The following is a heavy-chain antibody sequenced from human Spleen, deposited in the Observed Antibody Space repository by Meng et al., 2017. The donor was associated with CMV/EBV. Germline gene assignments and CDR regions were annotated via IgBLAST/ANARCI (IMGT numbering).Heavy chain of an antibody. D-gene: IGHD2-2*01. CDR1: GGTFSSYA. CDR3: ARGGSSTSHYYCYGMDV. Sequence: SVKVSCKASGGTFSSYAISWVRQAPGQGLEWMGGIIPIFGTANYAQKFQGRVTITTDESTSTAYMELSSLRSEDTAVYYCARGGSSTSHYYCYGMDVWGQGTTVTVSS. V-gene: IGHV1-69*05. CDR2: IIPIFGTA. J-gene: IGHJ6*02.